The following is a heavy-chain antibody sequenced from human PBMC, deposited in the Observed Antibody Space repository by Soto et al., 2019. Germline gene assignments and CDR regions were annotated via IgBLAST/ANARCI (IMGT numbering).Heavy chain of an antibody. V-gene: IGHV4-34*01. CDR3: ARGVRWELLWPTSYYYGMDV. CDR2: INHSGST. D-gene: IGHD1-26*01. Sequence: LSLTCAVYGGSFSGYYWSWIRQPPGKGLEWIGEINHSGSTNYNPSLKSRVTISVDTSKNQFSLKLSSVTAADTAVYYCARGVRWELLWPTSYYYGMDVWGQGTTVTVSS. CDR1: GGSFSGYY. J-gene: IGHJ6*02.